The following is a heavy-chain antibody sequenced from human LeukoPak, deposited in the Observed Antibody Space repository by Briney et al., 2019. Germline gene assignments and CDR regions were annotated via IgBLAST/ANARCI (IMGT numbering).Heavy chain of an antibody. Sequence: PSETLSLTCTVSGASISSYNWSWIRQSAGKGLEWIGRIYTSGTTTYNPSLRSRVTVSVDKSKNQLSLKLTSVAAADTAVYYCAGSPPYNYYYMDVWGKGTTVTVSS. J-gene: IGHJ6*03. V-gene: IGHV4-4*07. CDR2: IYTSGTT. CDR3: AGSPPYNYYYMDV. D-gene: IGHD3-16*01. CDR1: GASISSYN.